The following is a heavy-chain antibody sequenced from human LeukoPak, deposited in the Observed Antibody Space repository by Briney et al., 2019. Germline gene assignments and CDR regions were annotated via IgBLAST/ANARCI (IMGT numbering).Heavy chain of an antibody. CDR3: ARQGRNDYVWGSYRSYFDY. Sequence: SETLSLTCAVYGGSFSGYFWSWIRQPLGKGLEWIGDINHNGGTNYNPSLKSRVTISVDTSKNQFSLKLSSVTAADTAVYYCARQGRNDYVWGSYRSYFDYWGQGTLVTVSS. J-gene: IGHJ4*02. V-gene: IGHV4-34*01. CDR2: INHNGGT. D-gene: IGHD3-16*02. CDR1: GGSFSGYF.